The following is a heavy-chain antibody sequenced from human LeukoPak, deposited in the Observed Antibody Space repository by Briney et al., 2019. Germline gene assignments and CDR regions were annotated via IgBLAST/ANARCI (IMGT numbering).Heavy chain of an antibody. Sequence: GGSLRLSCAASGFTFSSYGMHWVRQAPGKGLEWVAVISYDGSNKYYADSVKGRFTISRDNSKNTLYLQMNSLRAEDTAVYYCASQDRPGSWYPPLDYWGQGTLVTVSS. CDR1: GFTFSSYG. D-gene: IGHD6-13*01. J-gene: IGHJ4*02. V-gene: IGHV3-30*03. CDR2: ISYDGSNK. CDR3: ASQDRPGSWYPPLDY.